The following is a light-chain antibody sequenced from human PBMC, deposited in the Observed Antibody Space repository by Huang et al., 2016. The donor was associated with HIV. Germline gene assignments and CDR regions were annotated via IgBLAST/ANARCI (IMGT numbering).Light chain of an antibody. V-gene: IGKV2-30*01. CDR1: QSLIYSDGNTY. Sequence: DVVLTQSPLSLPVTLGQPASISCWSSQSLIYSDGNTYWSWFQQRPGQSPRRLIYKISNRDAGVPDRFSGSVSGSDFTLKISKVEAEDVAVYYCMQGTHWPPITFGQGTRLEI. J-gene: IGKJ5*01. CDR2: KIS. CDR3: MQGTHWPPIT.